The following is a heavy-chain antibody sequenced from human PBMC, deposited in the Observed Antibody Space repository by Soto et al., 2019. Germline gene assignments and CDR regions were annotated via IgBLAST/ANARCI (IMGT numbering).Heavy chain of an antibody. V-gene: IGHV4-30-2*01. CDR3: ARGVLGPGMDV. CDR2: IYHSGST. J-gene: IGHJ6*02. Sequence: SETLSLTCAVSGGSISSGGYSWSWIRQPPGKGLEWIGYIYHSGSTYYNPSLKSRVTISVDRSKNQFSLKLSSVTAADTAVYYCARGVLGPGMDVWGQGTTVTVSS. D-gene: IGHD6-6*01. CDR1: GGSISSGGYS.